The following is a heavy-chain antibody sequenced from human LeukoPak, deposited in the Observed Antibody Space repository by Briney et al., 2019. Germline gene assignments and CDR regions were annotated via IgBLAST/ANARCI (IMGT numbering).Heavy chain of an antibody. CDR3: ARDDLLGGTYF. V-gene: IGHV1-2*02. Sequence: HWASVKVSCKASGYTFTGYYMHWVRQAPGQGLEWMGWINPNSGVPIYAQRFQGRVSMTRDTSISTAYTELYSLRSDDTAVYYCARDDLLGGTYFWGQGTLVTVSS. CDR2: INPNSGVP. CDR1: GYTFTGYY. D-gene: IGHD1-26*01. J-gene: IGHJ4*02.